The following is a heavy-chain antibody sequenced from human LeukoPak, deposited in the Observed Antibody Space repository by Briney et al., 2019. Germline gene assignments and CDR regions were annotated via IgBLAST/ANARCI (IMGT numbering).Heavy chain of an antibody. CDR3: AKGDNDILTGYYNSFDY. CDR1: GFTFNNYV. CDR2: ISASGIST. Sequence: PGGSLRLSCAASGFTFNNYVMSWVRQAPGKGLEWVSTISASGISTYYSDSVRGRFTISRDNSKNTLYLQMNSLRAGDTAVYYCAKGDNDILTGYYNSFDYWGQGTLVTVSS. J-gene: IGHJ4*02. V-gene: IGHV3-23*01. D-gene: IGHD3-9*01.